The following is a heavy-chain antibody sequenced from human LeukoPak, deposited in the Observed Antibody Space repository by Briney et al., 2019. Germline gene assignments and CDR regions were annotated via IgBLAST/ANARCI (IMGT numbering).Heavy chain of an antibody. Sequence: GGSLRLSCAASGFTFSSYAMSWVRQAPGKGLEWVSAISGSGGSTYYADSVKGRFTISRDNSKNTLYLQMNSLRAEDTAVYYCAKGPSEGVVAAPFDHWGQGTLVTVSS. V-gene: IGHV3-23*01. CDR2: ISGSGGST. J-gene: IGHJ5*02. CDR3: AKGPSEGVVAAPFDH. D-gene: IGHD2-15*01. CDR1: GFTFSSYA.